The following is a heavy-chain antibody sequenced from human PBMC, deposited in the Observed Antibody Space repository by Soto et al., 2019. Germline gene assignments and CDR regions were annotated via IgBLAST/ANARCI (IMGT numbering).Heavy chain of an antibody. V-gene: IGHV1-3*01. CDR3: ARDLRGNYDFWSGYWVYYFDY. D-gene: IGHD3-3*01. CDR1: GYTFTSYA. CDR2: ISAYNGNT. J-gene: IGHJ4*02. Sequence: QVQLVQSGAEVKKPGASVKVSCKASGYTFTSYAMHWVRQAPGQRLEWMGWISAYNGNTNYAQKLQGRVTMTTDTSTSTAYMELRSLRSDDTAVYYCARDLRGNYDFWSGYWVYYFDYWGQGTLVTVSS.